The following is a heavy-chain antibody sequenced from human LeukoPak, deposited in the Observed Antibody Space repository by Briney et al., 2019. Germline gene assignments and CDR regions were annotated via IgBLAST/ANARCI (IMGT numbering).Heavy chain of an antibody. CDR1: GFTFIGYG. CDR3: ARAIAAAGAPLIDY. V-gene: IGHV3-30*02. Sequence: GGSLRLSCAASGFTFIGYGMHWVGQAPGKGLQWGAFIRYDGSNKYYADSVKGRFTISRDNSKNTLYLQMNSLRAEDTAVYYCARAIAAAGAPLIDYWGQGTLVTVSS. D-gene: IGHD6-13*01. CDR2: IRYDGSNK. J-gene: IGHJ4*02.